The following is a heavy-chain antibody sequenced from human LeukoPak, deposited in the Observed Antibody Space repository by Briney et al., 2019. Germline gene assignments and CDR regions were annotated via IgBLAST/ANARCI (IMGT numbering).Heavy chain of an antibody. CDR1: GFTFSSYS. CDR3: ARDGTGTTFGY. D-gene: IGHD1-7*01. CDR2: ISSSSSYI. Sequence: GGSLRLSCAASGFTFSSYSMNWVRQAPGKGLDRVSSISSSSSYIYYADSVKGRFTISRDNAKNSLYLQMNSLRAEDTAVYYCARDGTGTTFGYWGQGTLVTVSS. V-gene: IGHV3-21*01. J-gene: IGHJ4*02.